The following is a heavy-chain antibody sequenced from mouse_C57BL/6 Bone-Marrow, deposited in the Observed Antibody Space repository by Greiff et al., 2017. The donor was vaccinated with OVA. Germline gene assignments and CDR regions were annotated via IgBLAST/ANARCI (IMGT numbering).Heavy chain of an antibody. J-gene: IGHJ3*01. CDR3: VRGLRRRGVVGFAY. Sequence: EVKLEESGGGLVQPKGSLKLSCAASGFSFNTYAMNWVRQAPGKGLEWVARIRSKSNNYATYYADSVKDRFTISRDDSESMLYLQMNNLKTEDTAMYYCVRGLRRRGVVGFAYWGQGTLVTVSA. CDR2: IRSKSNNYAT. D-gene: IGHD2-4*01. V-gene: IGHV10-1*01. CDR1: GFSFNTYA.